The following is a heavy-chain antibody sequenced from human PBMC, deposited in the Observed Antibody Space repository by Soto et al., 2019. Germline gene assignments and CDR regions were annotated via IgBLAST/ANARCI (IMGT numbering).Heavy chain of an antibody. CDR3: AREVVSGYDLGY. CDR1: GYTFTSFA. V-gene: IGHV1-3*01. CDR2: INADTGNT. D-gene: IGHD5-12*01. Sequence: QVQLVQSGAEVKKPGASVTVSCKASGYTFTSFAIHWVRQAPGQRPEWMGWINADTGNTKYSQRFQGRVTFARYTSANTAYMQVSSVRSEDTSVYFCAREVVSGYDLGYWGQGTLVTVSS. J-gene: IGHJ4*02.